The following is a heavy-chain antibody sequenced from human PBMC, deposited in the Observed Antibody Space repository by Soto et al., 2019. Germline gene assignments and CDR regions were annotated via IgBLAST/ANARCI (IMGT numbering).Heavy chain of an antibody. V-gene: IGHV3-23*01. Sequence: GGSLRLSCAASAFTFSRYAMSWVRQAPGKGLEWVSAISGGGSNTYYAGSVKGRFTISRDNSKSTLYLQLSSLRAEDTAVYFCEKDPSQWEPTGGFEPWGQGTLVTVSS. CDR1: AFTFSRYA. CDR2: ISGGGSNT. D-gene: IGHD1-26*01. J-gene: IGHJ5*02. CDR3: EKDPSQWEPTGGFEP.